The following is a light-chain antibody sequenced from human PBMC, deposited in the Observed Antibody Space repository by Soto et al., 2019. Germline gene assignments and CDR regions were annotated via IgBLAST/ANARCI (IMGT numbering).Light chain of an antibody. CDR2: STD. CDR3: LLYYGGAVV. Sequence: CASSTGTVTSGHYPNWLQQKPGQAPRALIXSTDTRHSWTPARFSGSLLGGKAALTLSGVQPEDEADYYCLLYYGGAVVFGGGTKLTVL. CDR1: TGTVTSGHY. V-gene: IGLV7-43*01. J-gene: IGLJ2*01.